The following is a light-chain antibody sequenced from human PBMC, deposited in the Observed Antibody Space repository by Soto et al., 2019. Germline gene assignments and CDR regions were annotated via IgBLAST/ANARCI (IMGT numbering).Light chain of an antibody. CDR2: EGT. Sequence: QSALTQPASISGSTRKSNNVSCTGASSDVAHDKFFSWYQQHPGKAPKLMIYEGTKRPSVVSDRFSASKFGDTASLTISGLQAEDEADYYCCSYAHSDTHNYVFGTGT. V-gene: IGLV2-23*01. CDR3: CSYAHSDTHNYV. CDR1: SSDVAHDKF. J-gene: IGLJ1*01.